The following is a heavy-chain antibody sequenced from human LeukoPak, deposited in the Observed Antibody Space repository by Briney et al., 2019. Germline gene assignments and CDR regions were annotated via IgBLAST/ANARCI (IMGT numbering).Heavy chain of an antibody. CDR2: ISGSGGST. D-gene: IGHD1-26*01. J-gene: IGHJ4*02. Sequence: GGSLRLSCTGSGFTFGDYSMTWFRQAPGKGLEWVSAISGSGGSTYYADSVKGRFTISRDNSKNTLYLQMNSLRAEDTAVYYCAKDRSFFGSGSYRGTFDYWGQGTLVTVSS. CDR1: GFTFGDYS. CDR3: AKDRSFFGSGSYRGTFDY. V-gene: IGHV3-23*01.